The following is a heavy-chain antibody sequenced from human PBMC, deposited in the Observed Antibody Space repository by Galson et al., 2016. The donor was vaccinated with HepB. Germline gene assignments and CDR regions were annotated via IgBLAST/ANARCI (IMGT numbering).Heavy chain of an antibody. V-gene: IGHV1-18*04. J-gene: IGHJ5*02. CDR3: SRDRWDYSNYAGDWFDP. CDR2: ISGYNGNT. D-gene: IGHD4-11*01. Sequence: SVKVSCKASGYTFTSYGISWVRQAPGQGLEWMGWISGYNGNTKYAQKLQGRVTMTTDTSTSTAYMELRSLRSDDTAVYYCSRDRWDYSNYAGDWFDPWGQGTLVTVSS. CDR1: GYTFTSYG.